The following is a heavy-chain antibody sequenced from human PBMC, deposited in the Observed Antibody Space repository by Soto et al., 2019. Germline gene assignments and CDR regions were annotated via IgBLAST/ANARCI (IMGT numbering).Heavy chain of an antibody. D-gene: IGHD2-2*01. CDR2: ISGSGGST. CDR1: GFTFSSYA. J-gene: IGHJ6*02. CDR3: AKGSTSYRNYYYYGMDV. Sequence: GGSLRLSCAASGFTFSSYAMSWVRQAPGKGLEWVSAISGSGGSTYYADSVKGRFTISRDNSKNTLYLQMNSLRAEDTAVYYCAKGSTSYRNYYYYGMDVWGQGTTVTVSS. V-gene: IGHV3-23*01.